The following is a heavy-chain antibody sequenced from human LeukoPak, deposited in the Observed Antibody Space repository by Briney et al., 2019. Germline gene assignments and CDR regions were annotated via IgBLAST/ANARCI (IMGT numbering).Heavy chain of an antibody. D-gene: IGHD6-19*01. Sequence: SETLSLTCTVSGDSINYASYWGWIRQTPGKGLEWSGSIHRGGTTYFNPSLKSRVTMSIDLSKNQFSLKLTSVAAADAAMYYCAKSIAVAGTWIDNWGQGTLVLVSS. CDR3: AKSIAVAGTWIDN. CDR2: IHRGGTT. V-gene: IGHV4-38-2*02. CDR1: GDSINYASY. J-gene: IGHJ4*02.